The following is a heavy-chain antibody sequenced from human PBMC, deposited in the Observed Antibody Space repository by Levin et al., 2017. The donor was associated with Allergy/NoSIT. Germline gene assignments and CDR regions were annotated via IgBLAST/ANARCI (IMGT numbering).Heavy chain of an antibody. V-gene: IGHV3-30-3*01. J-gene: IGHJ4*02. CDR3: AREQVPRYFDWLPLVGPFGY. CDR1: GFTFSSYA. D-gene: IGHD3-9*01. CDR2: ISYDGSNK. Sequence: GESLKISCAASGFTFSSYAMHWVRQAPGKGLEWVAVISYDGSNKYYADSVKGRFTISRDNSKNTLYLQMNSLRAEDTAVYYCAREQVPRYFDWLPLVGPFGYWGQGTLVTVSS.